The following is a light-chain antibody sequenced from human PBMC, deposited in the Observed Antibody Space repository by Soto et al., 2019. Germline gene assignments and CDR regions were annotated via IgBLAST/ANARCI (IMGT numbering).Light chain of an antibody. V-gene: IGKV1-5*01. Sequence: DIQVTQSPYTLSASVGDRVTITCRASQTISSWLAWYQQKPGKAPKLLIYAASTLESGVSSRFSGRGSGTEFTLTINSLQPEDFATYYCQQYKSYLRTFGQGTKVDIK. CDR2: AAS. CDR3: QQYKSYLRT. J-gene: IGKJ1*01. CDR1: QTISSW.